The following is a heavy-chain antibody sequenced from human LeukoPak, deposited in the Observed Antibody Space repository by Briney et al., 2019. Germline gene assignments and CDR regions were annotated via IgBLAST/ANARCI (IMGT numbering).Heavy chain of an antibody. V-gene: IGHV3-23*01. D-gene: IGHD3-9*01. J-gene: IGHJ4*01. CDR2: ITITGAAT. CDR1: GFTVNSDH. Sequence: GGSLRLSCAASGFTVNSDHMSWVRQAPGKRLEWVSSITITGAATYYADSVKGRFTISRDNSKNTLSLQMNSLSAVDTAVYYCAKASNILSGYPFDHWGQGTLVTVSS. CDR3: AKASNILSGYPFDH.